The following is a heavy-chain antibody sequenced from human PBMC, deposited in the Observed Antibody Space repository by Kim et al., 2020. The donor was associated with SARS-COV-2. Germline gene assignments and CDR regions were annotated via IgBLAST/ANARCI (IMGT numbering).Heavy chain of an antibody. CDR2: IYYSGST. CDR1: GGSISSGGYY. D-gene: IGHD2-2*01. Sequence: SETLSLTCTVSGGSISSGGYYWSWIRQHPGKGLEWIGYIYYSGSTYYNPSLKSRVTISVDTSKNQFSLKLSSVTAADTAVYYCASGVVVVPAAMLSPWWFDPWGQGTLVTVSS. J-gene: IGHJ5*02. V-gene: IGHV4-31*03. CDR3: ASGVVVVPAAMLSPWWFDP.